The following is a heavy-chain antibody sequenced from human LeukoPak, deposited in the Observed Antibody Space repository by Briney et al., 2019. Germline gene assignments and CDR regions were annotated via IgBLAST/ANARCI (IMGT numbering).Heavy chain of an antibody. CDR2: IYTSGST. CDR1: GGSISSGSYY. D-gene: IGHD5-24*01. Sequence: SETQSLTCTVSGGSISSGSYYWSWIRQPAGKGLEWIGRIYTSGSTNYNPSLKSRVTIPVDTSKNQFSLKLSSVTAADTAVYYCARADGYKRGGFDYWGQGTLVTVSS. CDR3: ARADGYKRGGFDY. V-gene: IGHV4-61*02. J-gene: IGHJ4*02.